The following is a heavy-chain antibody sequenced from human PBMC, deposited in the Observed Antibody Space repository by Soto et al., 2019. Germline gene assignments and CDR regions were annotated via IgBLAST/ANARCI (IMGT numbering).Heavy chain of an antibody. CDR2: IYYSGST. Sequence: ETLSLTCTVSGGSISSYYWSWIRQPPGKGLEWIGYIYYSGSTNYNPSLKSRVTISVDTSKNQFSLKLSSVTAADTAVYYCSASYYDSSGYYGIDYWGQGTLVTVSS. CDR3: SASYYDSSGYYGIDY. V-gene: IGHV4-59*01. D-gene: IGHD3-22*01. J-gene: IGHJ4*02. CDR1: GGSISSYY.